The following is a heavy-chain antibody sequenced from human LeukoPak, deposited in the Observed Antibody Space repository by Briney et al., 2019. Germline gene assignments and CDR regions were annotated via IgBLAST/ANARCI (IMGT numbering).Heavy chain of an antibody. V-gene: IGHV3-23*01. J-gene: IGHJ4*02. D-gene: IGHD3-9*01. CDR3: AKAPRYFDWLSVDY. CDR2: ISGSGGST. CDR1: GFTFSSYA. Sequence: PGGSLRLSCAASGFTFSSYAMSWVRQAPGKGLEWVSAISGSGGSTYYADSVKGRFTISRDNSKNTLYLQMNSLRAEDTAVYYSAKAPRYFDWLSVDYWGQGTLVTVSS.